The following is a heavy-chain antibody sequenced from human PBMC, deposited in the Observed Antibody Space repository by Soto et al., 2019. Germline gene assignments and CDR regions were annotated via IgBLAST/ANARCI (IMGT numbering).Heavy chain of an antibody. Sequence: SETLSLTCTVSGGSISSYYWSWIRQPPGKGLEWIGYIYYSGSTNYNPSLKSRVTISVGTSKNQFSLKLSSVTAADTAVYYCARLAVAGYYFDYWGRGTLVTVSS. CDR1: GGSISSYY. V-gene: IGHV4-59*01. J-gene: IGHJ4*02. CDR3: ARLAVAGYYFDY. D-gene: IGHD6-19*01. CDR2: IYYSGST.